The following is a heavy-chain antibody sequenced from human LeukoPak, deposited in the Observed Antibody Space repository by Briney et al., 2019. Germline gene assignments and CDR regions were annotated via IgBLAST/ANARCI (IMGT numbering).Heavy chain of an antibody. CDR2: ITSTRSDI. CDR3: ARVLVATTLASENWLDP. V-gene: IGHV3-21*01. J-gene: IGHJ5*02. CDR1: GFSFSSHA. D-gene: IGHD5-12*01. Sequence: GGSLRLSCEASGFSFSSHAVHWVRQAPGKGLEWVSSITSTRSDIYYADSVKGRFTISRDNARNSLFLQMNSLRAEDTAVYYCARVLVATTLASENWLDPWGQGTLVTVSS.